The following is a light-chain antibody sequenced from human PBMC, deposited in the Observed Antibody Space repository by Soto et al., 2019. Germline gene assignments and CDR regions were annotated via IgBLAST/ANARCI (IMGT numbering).Light chain of an antibody. CDR1: QTVSNSY. CDR2: GAS. CDR3: QQYGGSPFT. Sequence: EIVLTQSPGTLSLSPGERATLSCRASQTVSNSYLAWYQQKPGQAPRLLIYGASSRATDIPDRFSGSGSGTDFTLTISRLEPGDFAVYYCQQYGGSPFTFGPGTKVDIK. J-gene: IGKJ3*01. V-gene: IGKV3-20*01.